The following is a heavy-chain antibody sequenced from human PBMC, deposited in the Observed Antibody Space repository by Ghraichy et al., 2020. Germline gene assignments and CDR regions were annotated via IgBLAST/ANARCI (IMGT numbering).Heavy chain of an antibody. CDR2: INHSGST. V-gene: IGHV4-34*01. J-gene: IGHJ4*02. CDR3: ARGAAAADY. Sequence: SETLSLTCAVYGGSFSGYYWSWIRQPPGKGLEWIGEINHSGSTNYNPSLKSRVTISVDTSKNQFSLKLSSVTAADTAVYYCARGAAAADYWGQGTLVTVSS. D-gene: IGHD6-13*01. CDR1: GGSFSGYY.